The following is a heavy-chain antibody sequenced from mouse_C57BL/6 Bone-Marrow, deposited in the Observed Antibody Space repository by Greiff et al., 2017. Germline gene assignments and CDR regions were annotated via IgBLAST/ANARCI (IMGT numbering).Heavy chain of an antibody. CDR3: ARTGPYFDY. CDR2: IYPRSGNT. J-gene: IGHJ2*01. V-gene: IGHV1-81*01. CDR1: GYTFTSYG. Sequence: VQVVESGAELARPGASVKLSCKASGYTFTSYGISWVKQRTGQGLEWIGVIYPRSGNTYYNEKFKGKATLTADKSSSTAYMELRSLTSEDSAVYFCARTGPYFDYWGQGTTLTVSS. D-gene: IGHD4-1*01.